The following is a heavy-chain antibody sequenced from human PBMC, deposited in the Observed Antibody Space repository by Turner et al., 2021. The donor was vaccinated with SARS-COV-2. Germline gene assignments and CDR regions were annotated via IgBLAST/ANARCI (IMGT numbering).Heavy chain of an antibody. Sequence: EVQLLESGGDLVQPGGYLRLSCVASGFTSSIYAMNWVRQAPGKGLEWVSTIVGSGYSSYYADSVKGRFTISRDNSKNTVYLQMNSLRDEDTALYYCAKDQVSGDGYVVFDYWGQGTQVTVSS. CDR1: GFTSSIYA. CDR2: IVGSGYSS. J-gene: IGHJ4*02. D-gene: IGHD5-12*01. V-gene: IGHV3-23*01. CDR3: AKDQVSGDGYVVFDY.